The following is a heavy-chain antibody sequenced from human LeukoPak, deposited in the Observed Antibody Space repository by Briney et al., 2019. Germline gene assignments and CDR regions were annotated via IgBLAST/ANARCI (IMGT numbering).Heavy chain of an antibody. CDR3: ARERGSSWYSYFDY. CDR2: LSGSDGST. CDR1: GFTFSSYA. V-gene: IGHV3-23*01. J-gene: IGHJ4*02. D-gene: IGHD6-13*01. Sequence: PGGSLRLSCAASGFTFSSYAMSWVRQAPGKGLEWVSGLSGSDGSTYYADSVKGRFTLSRDNSKNTLYLQMNSLRAEDTAVYYCARERGSSWYSYFDYWGQGTLVTVSS.